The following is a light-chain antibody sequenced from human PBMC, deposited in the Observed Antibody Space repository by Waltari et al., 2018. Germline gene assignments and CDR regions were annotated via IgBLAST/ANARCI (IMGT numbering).Light chain of an antibody. J-gene: IGLJ3*02. CDR2: RND. Sequence: QSVLTQPPPSSGTPGQRVSISCSGSQSNVGDIVVNWCHQVPGTAPKLVIYRNDQRPSGVPDRFTASKSGTSASLAISGLQSEDEGDYYCATWDDSPTGRWVFGGGTRVTVL. CDR3: ATWDDSPTGRWV. CDR1: QSNVGDIV. V-gene: IGLV1-44*01.